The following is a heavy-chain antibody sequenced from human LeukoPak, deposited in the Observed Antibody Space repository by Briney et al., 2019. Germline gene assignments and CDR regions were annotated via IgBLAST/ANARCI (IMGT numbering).Heavy chain of an antibody. Sequence: PSETLSLTCTVSGDSINNYHWSWIRQPAGKGLEWXXXIFVSGSTHYNPSLKSRVTMSVDSSKNQLSLKLNPVTAADTAVYYCARCLTRTYYYYFMDVWGKGTTVTVSS. J-gene: IGHJ6*03. V-gene: IGHV4-4*07. D-gene: IGHD3-9*01. CDR3: ARCLTRTYYYYFMDV. CDR2: IFVSGST. CDR1: GDSINNYH.